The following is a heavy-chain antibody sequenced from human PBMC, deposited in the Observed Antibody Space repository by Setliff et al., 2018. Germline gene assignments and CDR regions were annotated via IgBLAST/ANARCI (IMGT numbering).Heavy chain of an antibody. Sequence: PSETLSLTCAVSGYSVRSGYYWGWVRQPPGKGLEWIGSIFHSGKTYYNPSLQSRVTISIETSKNQFSLKLNSVNDADTAVYYCVRGIGTPWGQGTLVTSPQ. CDR3: VRGIGTP. V-gene: IGHV4-38-2*01. CDR1: GYSVRSGYY. J-gene: IGHJ5*02. CDR2: IFHSGKT.